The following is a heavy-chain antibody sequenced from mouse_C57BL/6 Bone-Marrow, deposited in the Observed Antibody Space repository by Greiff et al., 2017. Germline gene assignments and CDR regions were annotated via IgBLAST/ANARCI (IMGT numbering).Heavy chain of an antibody. Sequence: QVHVKQSGAELVKPGASVKISCKASGYAFSSYWMNWVKQRPGKGLEWIGQIYPGDGDTNYNGKFKGKATLTADKSSSTAYMQLSSLTSEDSAVYFCARWCGIYYFDYWGQGTTLTVSS. CDR2: IYPGDGDT. CDR3: ARWCGIYYFDY. J-gene: IGHJ2*01. D-gene: IGHD1-1*02. CDR1: GYAFSSYW. V-gene: IGHV1-80*01.